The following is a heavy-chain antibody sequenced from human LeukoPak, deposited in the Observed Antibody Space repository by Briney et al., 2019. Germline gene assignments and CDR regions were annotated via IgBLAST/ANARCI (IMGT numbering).Heavy chain of an antibody. CDR3: ARPPLAYYNDSSGYYYFDY. J-gene: IGHJ4*02. Sequence: SVKVSCKASGGTFSSYAISWVRQAPGQGLEWVGGIIPIFGTANYAQKFQDRVTITADESTSTAYMELSSLRSEDTAVFYCARPPLAYYNDSSGYYYFDYWGQGTLVTVSS. D-gene: IGHD3-22*01. CDR2: IIPIFGTA. V-gene: IGHV1-69*13. CDR1: GGTFSSYA.